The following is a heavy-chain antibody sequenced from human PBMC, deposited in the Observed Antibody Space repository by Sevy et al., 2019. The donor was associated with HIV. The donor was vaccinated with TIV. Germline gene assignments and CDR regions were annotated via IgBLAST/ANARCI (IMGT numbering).Heavy chain of an antibody. CDR2: IRSKAYGGTT. CDR3: TREPLGYCSSTSCFLRNY. V-gene: IGHV3-49*03. J-gene: IGHJ4*02. D-gene: IGHD2-2*01. CDR1: GFTFGDYA. Sequence: GGSLRLSCTASGFTFGDYAMSWFRQAPGKGLEWVGFIRSKAYGGTTEYAESVKGRFTISRDDSKSIAYLQMNSLNTEDTAVYYCTREPLGYCSSTSCFLRNYWGQGTLVTVSS.